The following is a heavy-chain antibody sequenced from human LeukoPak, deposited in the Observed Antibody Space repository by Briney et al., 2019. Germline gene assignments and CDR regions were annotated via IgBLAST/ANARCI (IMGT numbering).Heavy chain of an antibody. CDR3: ARDELDIVVVPAAIYGLTAFDY. V-gene: IGHV3-11*01. J-gene: IGHJ4*02. D-gene: IGHD2-2*01. CDR2: ISSSGSTI. CDR1: GFTFSDYY. Sequence: PGGSLRLSCAASGFTFSDYYMSWIRQAPGKGLEGGSYISSSGSTIYYADSVKVRFTISRDNAKNSLYLKRNSLRAEDTAVYYCARDELDIVVVPAAIYGLTAFDYWGQGTLVTVSS.